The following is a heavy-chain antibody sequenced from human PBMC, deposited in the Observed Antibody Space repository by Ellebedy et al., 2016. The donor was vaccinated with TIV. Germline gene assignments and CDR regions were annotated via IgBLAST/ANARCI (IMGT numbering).Heavy chain of an antibody. J-gene: IGHJ5*02. CDR3: AKVGSCPACWFDP. V-gene: IGHV3-74*03. D-gene: IGHD1-26*01. CDR2: ISPDGSDT. Sequence: GGSLRLSCAASGFTFSSHWMHWVRQVPGKGLLWVSRISPDGSDTKYADSVKGRFTVSRDNAKNTLYLQMSSLRGEDTAVYYCAKVGSCPACWFDPWGQGTLVTVSS. CDR1: GFTFSSHW.